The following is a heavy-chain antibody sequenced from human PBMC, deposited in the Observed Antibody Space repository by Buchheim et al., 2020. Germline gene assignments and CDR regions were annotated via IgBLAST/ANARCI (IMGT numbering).Heavy chain of an antibody. J-gene: IGHJ4*02. V-gene: IGHV3-7*01. Sequence: EVQLVESGGGLVQPGRSLSLSCADSGFSFSSYWMSWVRQAPGKGLEWVASIKQDGHDKYYVDSLKGRFTISRDNAKTSLFLQIDSLRAEDTSVYYCARVSNWDLDHWGQGTL. D-gene: IGHD7-27*01. CDR3: ARVSNWDLDH. CDR1: GFSFSSYW. CDR2: IKQDGHDK.